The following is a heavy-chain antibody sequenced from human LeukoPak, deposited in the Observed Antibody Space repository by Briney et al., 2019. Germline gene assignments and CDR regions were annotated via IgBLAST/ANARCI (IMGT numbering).Heavy chain of an antibody. J-gene: IGHJ4*02. CDR3: ARDGPFGSGSYFDY. CDR1: GGSISRYY. Sequence: SETLSLTCTVSGGSISRYYWSWIRQPPGQGLEWIGYIYYSGSTNYNPSLESRVTISVDTSKNQFSLRLNSVTAADTAVYYCARDGPFGSGSYFDYWGLGILVTVSS. D-gene: IGHD3-10*01. V-gene: IGHV4-59*01. CDR2: IYYSGST.